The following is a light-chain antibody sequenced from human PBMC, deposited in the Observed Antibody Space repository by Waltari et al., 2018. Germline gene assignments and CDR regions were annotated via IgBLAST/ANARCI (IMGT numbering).Light chain of an antibody. Sequence: EIVLTQSPATLSLSPGERATLSCRASQSVSSYLAWYQQKPGQAPRPLIYDASNRATGIPARFSGSGSGTDFTLTISSLQPDDFATYYCQQCHSYSFGNGTKVEI. CDR2: DAS. CDR1: QSVSSY. V-gene: IGKV3-11*01. J-gene: IGKJ2*01. CDR3: QQCHSYS.